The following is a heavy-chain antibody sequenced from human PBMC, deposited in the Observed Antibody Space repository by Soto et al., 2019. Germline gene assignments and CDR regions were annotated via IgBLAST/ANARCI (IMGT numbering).Heavy chain of an antibody. CDR3: AYASASHHHAMEV. Sequence: QITLKESGPTLVKSTQTLTLTCTFSGFTHTTSGVGVAWIRQPPGKALEWLALIYWDDDERYSPSLKTRLSTTXGXXRDQVVLTMANMDPVDTATYYCAYASASHHHAMEVWGPGTTVTVSS. CDR2: IYWDDDE. CDR1: GFTHTTSGVG. J-gene: IGHJ6*02. V-gene: IGHV2-5*02. D-gene: IGHD6-25*01.